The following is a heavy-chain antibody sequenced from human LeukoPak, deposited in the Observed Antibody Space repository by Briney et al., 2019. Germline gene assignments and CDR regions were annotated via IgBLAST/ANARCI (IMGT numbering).Heavy chain of an antibody. Sequence: SVKVSCKASGGTFSSYAISWVRQAPGQGLAWMGRIIPILGIANYAQKFQGRVTITADKSTSTAYMELSSLRSEDTAVYYCARGEYCSSTSCYTLYYYGMDVWGQGTTVTVSS. V-gene: IGHV1-69*04. J-gene: IGHJ6*02. CDR2: IIPILGIA. CDR3: ARGEYCSSTSCYTLYYYGMDV. D-gene: IGHD2-2*02. CDR1: GGTFSSYA.